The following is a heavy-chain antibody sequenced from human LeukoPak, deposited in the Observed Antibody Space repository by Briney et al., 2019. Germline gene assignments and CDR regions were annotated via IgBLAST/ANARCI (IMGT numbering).Heavy chain of an antibody. V-gene: IGHV1-8*03. J-gene: IGHJ4*02. D-gene: IGHD3-22*01. CDR3: ARLYYYDSSGYPALK. CDR2: MNPNSGNT. Sequence: GASVKVSCKASGYTFTGYYMHWVRQAPGQGLEWMGWMNPNSGNTGYAQKFQGRVTITRNTSISTAYMELSSLRSEDTAVYYCARLYYYDSSGYPALKWGQGTLVTVSS. CDR1: GYTFTGYY.